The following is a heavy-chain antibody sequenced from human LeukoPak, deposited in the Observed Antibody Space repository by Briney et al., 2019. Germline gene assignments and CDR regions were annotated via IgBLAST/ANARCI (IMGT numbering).Heavy chain of an antibody. D-gene: IGHD2-8*01. J-gene: IGHJ4*02. CDR3: ARDVNGGY. Sequence: GGSLRLSCAASGFTFSSYAMSWVRQSPGKGLEWVSTLSGSGNSRYYADSVQGRFTISRDNFKNTLYLQMNSLRVEDTAVYYCARDVNGGYWGQGTLVTVSS. CDR2: LSGSGNSR. CDR1: GFTFSSYA. V-gene: IGHV3-23*01.